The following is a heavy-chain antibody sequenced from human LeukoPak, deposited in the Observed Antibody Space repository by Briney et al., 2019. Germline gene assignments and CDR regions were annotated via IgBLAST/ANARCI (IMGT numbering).Heavy chain of an antibody. D-gene: IGHD3-10*01. CDR3: ARGGITLVPP. J-gene: IGHJ5*02. V-gene: IGHV3-48*03. Sequence: GSLRLSCAASGFTFSSYEMNWVRQAPGKGLEWVSYISSSGSTIYYAGSVKGRFTISRDNAKNSLYLQMNSLRAEDTAVYYCARGGITLVPPWGQGTLVTVSS. CDR1: GFTFSSYE. CDR2: ISSSGSTI.